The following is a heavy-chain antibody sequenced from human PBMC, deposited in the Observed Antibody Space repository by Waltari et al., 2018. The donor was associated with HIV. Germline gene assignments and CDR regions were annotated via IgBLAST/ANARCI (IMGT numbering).Heavy chain of an antibody. CDR1: GFTFSRYA. Sequence: EVQPLESGGGLVQPGGSLRLSCAASGFTFSRYAMRWVRQAPGKGLEWVSAISGSGGSTYYADSVKGRFTISRDNSKNTLYLQMNSLRAEDTAVYYCAKGGIVVVVAAFNWFDPWGQGTLVTVSS. J-gene: IGHJ5*02. D-gene: IGHD2-15*01. CDR3: AKGGIVVVVAAFNWFDP. CDR2: ISGSGGST. V-gene: IGHV3-23*01.